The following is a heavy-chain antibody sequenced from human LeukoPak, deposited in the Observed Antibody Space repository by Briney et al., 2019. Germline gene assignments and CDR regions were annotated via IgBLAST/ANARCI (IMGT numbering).Heavy chain of an antibody. J-gene: IGHJ6*02. D-gene: IGHD2-15*01. CDR1: GASISSYY. CDR2: IYYRGST. CDR3: ARLRRDSSYFYATDV. Sequence: SETLSLTCTVSGASISSYYWSWLRQPPGKGLEWIGYIYYRGSTNLNPSLKSRVTISLDTSKNQFSLKLSSVTAADTAVYYCARLRRDSSYFYATDVWGQGTTVTVSS. V-gene: IGHV4-59*08.